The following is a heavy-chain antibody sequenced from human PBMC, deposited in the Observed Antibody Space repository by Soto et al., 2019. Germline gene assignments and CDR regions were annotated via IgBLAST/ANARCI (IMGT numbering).Heavy chain of an antibody. CDR3: ARERFKSYYDFWSGSRAGGEVDY. CDR2: ISYDGSNK. Sequence: QVQLVESGGGVVQPGRSLRLSCAASGFTFSSYAMHWVRQAPGKGLEWVAVISYDGSNKYYADSVKGRFTISRDNSKNTLYMQMNSLRAEDTAVYYCARERFKSYYDFWSGSRAGGEVDYWGQGTLVTVSS. CDR1: GFTFSSYA. V-gene: IGHV3-30-3*01. D-gene: IGHD3-3*01. J-gene: IGHJ4*02.